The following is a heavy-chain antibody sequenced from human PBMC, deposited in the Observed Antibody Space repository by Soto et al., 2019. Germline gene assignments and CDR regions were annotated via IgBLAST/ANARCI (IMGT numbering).Heavy chain of an antibody. CDR3: ARTYYDFRSGYYTFYFDH. CDR1: GDSISSGGYY. V-gene: IGHV4-31*03. CDR2: IYYSGNP. D-gene: IGHD3-3*01. Sequence: QVQLQESGPGLVKPSQTLSLTCTVSGDSISSGGYYWSWIRQHPGKGLEWIGYIYYSGNPYYNPSHRSRGTISVDTSKNQLCLKLSSVTAAYTAVYYCARTYYDFRSGYYTFYFDHWGQGTLVTVSS. J-gene: IGHJ4*02.